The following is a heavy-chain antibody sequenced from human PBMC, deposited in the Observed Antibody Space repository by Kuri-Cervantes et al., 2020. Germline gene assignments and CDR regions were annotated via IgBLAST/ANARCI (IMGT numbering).Heavy chain of an antibody. V-gene: IGHV3-7*03. Sequence: GGSLRLSCAASGFTFSSYWMSWVRQAPGKGLEWVANIKQDGSEKYYVDSVKGRFTISRDNSKNTLYLQMNSLRAEDTAVYYCAKGITYYYDSSGYQRGDAFDIWGQGTMVTVSS. J-gene: IGHJ3*02. CDR3: AKGITYYYDSSGYQRGDAFDI. CDR2: IKQDGSEK. CDR1: GFTFSSYW. D-gene: IGHD3-22*01.